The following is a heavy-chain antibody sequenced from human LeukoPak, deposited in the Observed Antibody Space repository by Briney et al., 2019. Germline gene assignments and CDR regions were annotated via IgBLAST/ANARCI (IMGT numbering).Heavy chain of an antibody. CDR2: IGIDSGNT. Sequence: GGSLRLSCAASGFTSSDYSMNWARQAPGKGLEWISYIGIDSGNTNYADSVKGRFTISGDKAKNSLYLQMNSLRVEDTAVYYCARDYKYAFDNWGQGTLVTVSS. J-gene: IGHJ4*02. CDR1: GFTSSDYS. D-gene: IGHD5-24*01. CDR3: ARDYKYAFDN. V-gene: IGHV3-48*01.